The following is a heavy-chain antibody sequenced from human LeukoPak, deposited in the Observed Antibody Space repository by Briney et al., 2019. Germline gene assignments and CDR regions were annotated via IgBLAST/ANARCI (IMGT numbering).Heavy chain of an antibody. V-gene: IGHV4-34*01. Sequence: SETLSLTCAVYGGSFSGYYWSWIRQPPGKGLEWIGEINHSGSTNYNPSLKSRVTISVDTSKNQFSLKLSSVTAADTAVYYCARGRNPTTVVPSRIFDYWGQGTLVTVSS. CDR3: ARGRNPTTVVPSRIFDY. CDR1: GGSFSGYY. CDR2: INHSGST. J-gene: IGHJ4*02. D-gene: IGHD4-23*01.